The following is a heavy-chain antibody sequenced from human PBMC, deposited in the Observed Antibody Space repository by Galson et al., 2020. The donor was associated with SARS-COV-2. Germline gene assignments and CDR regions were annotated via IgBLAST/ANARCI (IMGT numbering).Heavy chain of an antibody. CDR2: IYPNSGDT. CDR3: ARENWYYDY. J-gene: IGHJ4*02. D-gene: IGHD1-1*01. V-gene: IGHV1-2*02. Sequence: ASVKVSCQTSGYTFMPYYMHWVRQAPGQGLEWIGWIYPNSGDTYYGQKFQGRVTLTRDTSVNTVYLELSGLRSDDTAIYYFARENWYYDYWGQGTAVTVSS. CDR1: GYTFMPYY.